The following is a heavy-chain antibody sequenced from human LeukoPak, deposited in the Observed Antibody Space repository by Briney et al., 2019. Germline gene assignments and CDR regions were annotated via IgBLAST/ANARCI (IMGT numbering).Heavy chain of an antibody. V-gene: IGHV4-38-2*01. Sequence: SETLSLTCAVSGYSISSGYYWGWIRQPPGKGLEWTGSIYHSGSTYYNPSLKSRVTISVDTSKNQFSLKLSSVTAADTAVYYCARAASFGVVISWGQGTLVTVSS. CDR1: GYSISSGYY. CDR3: ARAASFGVVIS. D-gene: IGHD3-3*01. J-gene: IGHJ4*02. CDR2: IYHSGST.